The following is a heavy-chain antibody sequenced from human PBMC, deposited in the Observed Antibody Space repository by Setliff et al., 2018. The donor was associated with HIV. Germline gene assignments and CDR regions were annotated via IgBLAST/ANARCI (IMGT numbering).Heavy chain of an antibody. V-gene: IGHV1-2*06. CDR1: GGTFSSYA. CDR2: IVPGSGAT. D-gene: IGHD1-1*01. CDR3: AANLYGNALNV. Sequence: ASVKVSCKASGGTFSSYAITWVRQAPGQGLEWMGRIVPGSGATDYAPIFQGRVTLTTDTSTNTAYMDLGSLRSDDTAVYYCAANLYGNALNVWGQGTMVTVSS. J-gene: IGHJ3*01.